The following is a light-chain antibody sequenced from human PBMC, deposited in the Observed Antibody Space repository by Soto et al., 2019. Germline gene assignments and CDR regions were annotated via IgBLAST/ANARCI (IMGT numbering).Light chain of an antibody. Sequence: DVPMTQSPSSVSASVGDRVTITCRASQDIAGWLAWHQQKPGKAPKLLIYAASTLQSGVPSRFSGSGSGTNYTLTINSLQPEDFATYHCQQANNFPLTFGGGTKVEIK. CDR3: QQANNFPLT. V-gene: IGKV1-12*01. J-gene: IGKJ4*01. CDR1: QDIAGW. CDR2: AAS.